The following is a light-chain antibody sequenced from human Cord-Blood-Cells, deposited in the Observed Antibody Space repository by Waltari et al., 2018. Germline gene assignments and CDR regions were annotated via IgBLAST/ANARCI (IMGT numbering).Light chain of an antibody. V-gene: IGKV1-5*01. CDR3: QQYNSYSRRT. J-gene: IGKJ1*01. CDR1: QSISSW. Sequence: DIQMTQSPSTLSASVGDRVTITCRASQSISSWLAWYQQKPGKAPKLLIYDASSLESGVPSRFSGSGSGTEFTLTISSLQPDDFPTYYCQQYNSYSRRTFGQGTKVEIK. CDR2: DAS.